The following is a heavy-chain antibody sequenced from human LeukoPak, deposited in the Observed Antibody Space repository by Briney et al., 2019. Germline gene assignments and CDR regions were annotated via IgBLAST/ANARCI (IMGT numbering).Heavy chain of an antibody. CDR1: GGSISGYY. CDR2: IDHTGST. D-gene: IGHD6-13*01. Sequence: KPSETLSLTCTVSGGSISGYYWNWIRQPPGKGLDWIGYIDHTGSTNYNPSLKSRVTISVDRSKNQFSLKLSSVTAADTAVYYCARDSSSWYRYWGQGTLVTVSS. J-gene: IGHJ4*02. CDR3: ARDSSSWYRY. V-gene: IGHV4-59*12.